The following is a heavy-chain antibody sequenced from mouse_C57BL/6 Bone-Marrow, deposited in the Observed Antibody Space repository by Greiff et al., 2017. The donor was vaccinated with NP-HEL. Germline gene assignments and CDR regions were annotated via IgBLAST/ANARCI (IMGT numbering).Heavy chain of an antibody. CDR1: GFTFSSYG. J-gene: IGHJ3*01. CDR2: ISSGGGYT. CDR3: ARDWDPFAY. V-gene: IGHV5-6*02. Sequence: DVMLVESGGDLVKPGGSLKLSCAASGFTFSSYGMSWVRQTPDKRLEWVATISSGGGYTYYPDTVQGRVTITRDNAKNTLYLQLSILKSEDTAMYYCARDWDPFAYWGQGTRVTVSA. D-gene: IGHD4-1*01.